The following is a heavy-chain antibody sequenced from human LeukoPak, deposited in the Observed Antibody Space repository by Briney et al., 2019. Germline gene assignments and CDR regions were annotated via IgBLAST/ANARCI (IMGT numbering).Heavy chain of an antibody. CDR3: AKIMYGYYYYMDV. CDR2: IYYSGST. V-gene: IGHV4-59*01. J-gene: IGHJ6*03. D-gene: IGHD2-8*01. Sequence: PSETLSLTCTVSGGSISSYYWSWIWQPPRKGLGWIWYIYYSGSTNYNPSLKSRVTLSVYTYKNKISLYLSSLTAAATAVYYCAKIMYGYYYYMDVWGKGTTVSVSS. CDR1: GGSISSYY.